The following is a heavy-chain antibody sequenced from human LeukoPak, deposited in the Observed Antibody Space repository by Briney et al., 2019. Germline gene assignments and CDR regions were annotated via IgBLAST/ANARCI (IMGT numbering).Heavy chain of an antibody. V-gene: IGHV3-7*04. Sequence: GGSLRLSCAASGVTFSNYLMSWVRQAPGKGLEWVANVKDDGSEKHYVDSVKGRFTISRDNAKNSLYLQMSSLRSEDTAVYYCARGAYWAFDQWGQGTLVTLSS. D-gene: IGHD2-8*02. CDR1: GVTFSNYL. CDR3: ARGAYWAFDQ. J-gene: IGHJ4*02. CDR2: VKDDGSEK.